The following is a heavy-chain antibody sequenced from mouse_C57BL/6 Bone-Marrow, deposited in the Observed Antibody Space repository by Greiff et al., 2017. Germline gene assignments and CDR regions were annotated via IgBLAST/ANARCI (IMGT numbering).Heavy chain of an antibody. D-gene: IGHD2-5*01. J-gene: IGHJ4*01. Sequence: VQLQQSGAELAKPGASVKLSCKASGYTFTSYWMHWVKQRPGQGLEWIGYINPSSGYTKYNQKFKDKATLTADKSSSTAYMQMSSLTYEDSAVYYCSRSGSRYSNYALLDYWGQGTSVTVSS. CDR3: SRSGSRYSNYALLDY. CDR1: GYTFTSYW. V-gene: IGHV1-7*01. CDR2: INPSSGYT.